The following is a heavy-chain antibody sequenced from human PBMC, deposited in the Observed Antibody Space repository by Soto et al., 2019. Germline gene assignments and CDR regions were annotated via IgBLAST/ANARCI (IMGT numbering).Heavy chain of an antibody. CDR1: GGTFSSYA. V-gene: IGHV1-69*13. CDR2: IIPIFGTA. CDR3: ARDHCSGGSCYSPPSYYGMDV. Sequence: TVKVSCKASGGTFSSYAISWVRQAPGQGLEWMGGIIPIFGTANYAQKFQGRVTITADESTSTAYMELSSLRSEDTAVYYCARDHCSGGSCYSPPSYYGMDVWGQGTTVTVSS. J-gene: IGHJ6*02. D-gene: IGHD2-15*01.